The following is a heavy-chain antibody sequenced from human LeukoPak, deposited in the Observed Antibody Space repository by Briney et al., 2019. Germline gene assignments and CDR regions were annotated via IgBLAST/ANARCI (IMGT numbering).Heavy chain of an antibody. CDR3: AREYSNWFDP. Sequence: SETLSLTCTVSGDSISGYYWSWIRQPPGKGLEWIGYIYDIGNTNYNPSLKSRVTISVDTSKNQFSLNLSSVTASDTAVYYCAREYSNWFDPWGQGTLVTVSS. J-gene: IGHJ5*02. V-gene: IGHV4-59*01. CDR2: IYDIGNT. D-gene: IGHD2-15*01. CDR1: GDSISGYY.